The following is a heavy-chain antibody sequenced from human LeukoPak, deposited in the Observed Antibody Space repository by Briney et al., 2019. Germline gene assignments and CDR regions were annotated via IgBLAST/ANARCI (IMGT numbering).Heavy chain of an antibody. CDR3: ARTTLSWSNAFDI. CDR2: IYYSGST. CDR1: GGSISSYY. Sequence: SETLSLTCTVSGGSISSYYWSWIRQPPGKGLEWIGYIYYSGSTNYNPSLKSRVTISVDTSKNQFSLKLSSVTAADTAVYYCARTTLSWSNAFDIWGQGTMVTVSS. J-gene: IGHJ3*02. D-gene: IGHD4-17*01. V-gene: IGHV4-59*08.